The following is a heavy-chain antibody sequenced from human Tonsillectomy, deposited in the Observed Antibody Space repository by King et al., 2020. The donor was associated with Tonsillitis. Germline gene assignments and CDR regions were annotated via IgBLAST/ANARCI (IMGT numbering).Heavy chain of an antibody. Sequence: QLVQSGAEVKKPGASVKVSCKASGYTFTSYGISWVRQAPGQGLEWMGWISAYNGNTNYAQKLQGRVTMTTDTSTSTAYMELRSLRSDETAVYYCARGSSYDCWSGYPPNPYYFDYWGQGTLVTVSS. CDR1: GYTFTSYG. J-gene: IGHJ4*02. CDR2: ISAYNGNT. CDR3: ARGSSYDCWSGYPPNPYYFDY. V-gene: IGHV1-18*04. D-gene: IGHD3-3*01.